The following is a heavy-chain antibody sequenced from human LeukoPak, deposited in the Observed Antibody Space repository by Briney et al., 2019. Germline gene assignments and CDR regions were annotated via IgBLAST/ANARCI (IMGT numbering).Heavy chain of an antibody. CDR2: IYHSGST. V-gene: IGHV4-38-2*02. CDR3: ARGIYGSGI. Sequence: PSETLSLTCTVSGYSISSGYYWGWIRQPPGKGLEWIGSIYHSGSTYYNPSLKSRVTISVDTSKNQFSLKLRSVTAADTAVYYCARGIYGSGIWGHGTLVTVSS. J-gene: IGHJ4*01. CDR1: GYSISSGYY. D-gene: IGHD3-10*01.